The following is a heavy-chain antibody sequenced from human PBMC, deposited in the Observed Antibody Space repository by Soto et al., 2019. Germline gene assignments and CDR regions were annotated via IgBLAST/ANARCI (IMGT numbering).Heavy chain of an antibody. J-gene: IGHJ4*02. CDR1: GGSISSGGYY. V-gene: IGHV4-31*03. CDR3: AREGYYYDSSGVLDY. CDR2: IYYSGST. D-gene: IGHD3-22*01. Sequence: TSETLSLTCTVSGGSISSGGYYWSWIRQHPGKGLEWIGYIYYSGSTYYNPSLKSRVTISVDTSKNQFSLKLSSVTAADTAVYYCAREGYYYDSSGVLDYWGQGTLVTVSS.